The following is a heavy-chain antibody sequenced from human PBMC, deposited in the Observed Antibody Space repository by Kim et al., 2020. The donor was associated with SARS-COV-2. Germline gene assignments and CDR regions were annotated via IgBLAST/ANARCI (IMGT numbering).Heavy chain of an antibody. CDR3: ARGGGKYSGEYYYYGLDV. Sequence: GGSLRLSCAASGFTFSDHYMDWVRQAPGKGLEWVARTRNKANDYTTEYAASVRGRFTISRDDSRNSVYLQMNSLKTEDTAVYYCARGGGKYSGEYYYYGLDVWGQGTTVTVSS. D-gene: IGHD1-26*01. V-gene: IGHV3-72*01. J-gene: IGHJ6*02. CDR2: TRNKANDYTT. CDR1: GFTFSDHY.